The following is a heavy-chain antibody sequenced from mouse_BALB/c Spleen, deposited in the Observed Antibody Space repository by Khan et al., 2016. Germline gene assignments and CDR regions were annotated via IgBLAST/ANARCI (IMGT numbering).Heavy chain of an antibody. CDR3: ARRDYGNYFDY. CDR1: GYTFTSYW. D-gene: IGHD2-1*01. Sequence: QVQLKESGAELAKPGASVKMSCKASGYTFTSYWMHWVKQRPGQGLEWIGYINPSTGYTEYNQKFKDKATLTADKSSSTAYMQLSSLTSEDSAVYYWARRDYGNYFDYWGQGTTLTVSS. J-gene: IGHJ2*01. V-gene: IGHV1-7*01. CDR2: INPSTGYT.